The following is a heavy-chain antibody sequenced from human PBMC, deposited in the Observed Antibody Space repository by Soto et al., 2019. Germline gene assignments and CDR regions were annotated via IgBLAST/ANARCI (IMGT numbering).Heavy chain of an antibody. V-gene: IGHV3-7*01. Sequence: EVQLVESGGGLVQPGGSLRLSCAASEFIFSTYWMSWVRQAPGKGLEWVATIKQEGSETYYVDSVEGRFTISRDNAKNSLHLQMNSLRVEDTAVYYCARQGRCRFSWYFDLWGRGTLVTVSS. J-gene: IGHJ2*01. CDR2: IKQEGSET. CDR3: ARQGRCRFSWYFDL. D-gene: IGHD3-3*01. CDR1: EFIFSTYW.